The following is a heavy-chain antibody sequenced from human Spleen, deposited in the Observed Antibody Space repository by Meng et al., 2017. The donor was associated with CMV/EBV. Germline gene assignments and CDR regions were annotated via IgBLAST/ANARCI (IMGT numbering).Heavy chain of an antibody. Sequence: ASVKVSCKASGYTFIGYYIHWVRQAPGQGLEWMGWINPNPNSGDTKYAQKLQGRVTMTTDTSTSTAYMELRSLRSDDTAVYYCARDIDIVLIPAAFDNWGQGTLVTVSS. CDR2: INPNPNSGDT. D-gene: IGHD2-2*01. J-gene: IGHJ4*02. V-gene: IGHV1-2*02. CDR1: GYTFIGYY. CDR3: ARDIDIVLIPAAFDN.